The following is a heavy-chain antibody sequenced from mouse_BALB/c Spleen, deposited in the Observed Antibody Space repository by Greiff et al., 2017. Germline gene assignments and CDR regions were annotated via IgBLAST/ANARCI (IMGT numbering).Heavy chain of an antibody. Sequence: EVQLQQSGTVLARPGASVKMSCKASGYTFTSYWMHWVKQRPGQGLEWIGAIYPGNSDTSYNQKFKGKAKLTAVTSTSTAYMELSSLTNEDSAVYYCTKSEGSSWYFDVWGAGTTVTVSS. CDR2: IYPGNSDT. D-gene: IGHD1-1*01. CDR3: TKSEGSSWYFDV. CDR1: GYTFTSYW. J-gene: IGHJ1*01. V-gene: IGHV1-5*01.